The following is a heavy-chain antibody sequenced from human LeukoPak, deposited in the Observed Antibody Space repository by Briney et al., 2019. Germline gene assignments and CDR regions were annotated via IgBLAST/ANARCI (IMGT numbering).Heavy chain of an antibody. J-gene: IGHJ4*02. V-gene: IGHV1-24*01. CDR2: FDPEDGET. Sequence: ASVKVSCKVSGYTLTELSMHWVRQAPGKGLEWMGGFDPEDGETIYAQKFQGRVTMTEDTSTDTAYMELSRLRSDDTAVYYCAREPITMVRGVIINLFDYWGQGTLVTVSS. D-gene: IGHD3-10*01. CDR1: GYTLTELS. CDR3: AREPITMVRGVIINLFDY.